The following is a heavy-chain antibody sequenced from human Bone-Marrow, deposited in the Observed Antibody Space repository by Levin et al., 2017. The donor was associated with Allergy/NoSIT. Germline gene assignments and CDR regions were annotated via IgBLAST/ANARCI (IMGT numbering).Heavy chain of an antibody. J-gene: IGHJ4*02. CDR2: VGTTGQA. V-gene: IGHV3-13*04. CDR3: ATGGSGWYGSIDF. CDR1: GCIFDNYD. D-gene: IGHD6-19*01. Sequence: GESLKISCAASGCIFDNYDMHWVRQTPGNGLEWVAAVGTTGQAYYPGSVKGRFTISRENAKNSVFLQLDSLTVGDAAVYFCATGGSGWYGSIDFWGLGTQVTVSS.